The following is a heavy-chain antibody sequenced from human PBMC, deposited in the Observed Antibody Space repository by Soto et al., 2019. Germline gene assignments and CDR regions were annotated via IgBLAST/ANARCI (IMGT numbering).Heavy chain of an antibody. D-gene: IGHD4-17*01. CDR1: GDSIRSTNW. CDR2: IFHSGST. J-gene: IGHJ4*02. V-gene: IGHV4-4*02. Sequence: QVQLQESGPGLVKPSGTLSLTCAVSGDSIRSTNWWCWVRQPPGKGLEWIGEIFHSGSTNYNPSINSRVTISVDKSKNQFSLKLSSVTAADTAVYYCARSRPTVTTLWGQGTLVTVSS. CDR3: ARSRPTVTTL.